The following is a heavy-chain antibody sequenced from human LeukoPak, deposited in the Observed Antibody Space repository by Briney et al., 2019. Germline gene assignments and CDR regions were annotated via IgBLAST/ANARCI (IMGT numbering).Heavy chain of an antibody. CDR1: GYTFINYG. D-gene: IGHD3-10*01. J-gene: IGHJ4*02. CDR3: ARQYCITTDCSLIQTYFDY. CDR2: ISTHNGKT. Sequence: ASAKVSCKTSGYTFINYGINWVRQAPGQGLQWMGWISTHNGKTHYAQNFQDRITMTTDTSTSTAYLELRSLRSDDTTVYFCARQYCITTDCSLIQTYFDYWGQGTLVAVSS. V-gene: IGHV1-18*01.